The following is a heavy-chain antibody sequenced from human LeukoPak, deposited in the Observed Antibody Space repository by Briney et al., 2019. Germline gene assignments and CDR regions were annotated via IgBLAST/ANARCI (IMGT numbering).Heavy chain of an antibody. D-gene: IGHD3-22*01. CDR1: GGSISSSSYY. CDR2: IYYSGRT. V-gene: IGHV4-39*01. J-gene: IGHJ4*02. CDR3: ATKGHSGYYIY. Sequence: SETLSLTCTVSGGSISSSSYYWGWVRQSPGKGLEWIGSIYYSGRTYYNPSLKSRITISIDTSKNQLSLQLNSVTAADTAVYYCATKGHSGYYIYWGQGALVTVSS.